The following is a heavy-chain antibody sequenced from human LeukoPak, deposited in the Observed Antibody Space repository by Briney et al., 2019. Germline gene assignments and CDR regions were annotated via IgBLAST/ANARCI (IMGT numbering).Heavy chain of an antibody. V-gene: IGHV5-10-1*01. J-gene: IGHJ4*02. D-gene: IGHD3-16*01. CDR3: ARTGGGSYYFDY. CDR1: GYSFTSYW. CDR2: IDPSDSYT. Sequence: GESLQISCKGSGYSFTSYWISWVRQMPGKGLEWMGRIDPSDSYTNYSPSFQGHVTISADKSISTAYLQWSSLKASDTAMYYCARTGGGSYYFDYWGRGTLVTVSS.